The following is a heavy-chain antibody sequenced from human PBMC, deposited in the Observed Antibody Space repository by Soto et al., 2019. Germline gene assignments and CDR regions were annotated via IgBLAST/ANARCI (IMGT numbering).Heavy chain of an antibody. CDR1: GFTFSNAW. CDR2: IKSTTDGGTT. J-gene: IGHJ4*02. CDR3: STLDDCWRGYDPFS. Sequence: EVQLVESGGGLVKPGGSLRLSCAASGFTFSNAWMSWVRQAPGKGLEWVGRIKSTTDGGTTDYAAHVKGRFTISRDDSKNTLYLQMNSLKTEDTAVYYCSTLDDCWRGYDPFSWGQGTLVTVSS. D-gene: IGHD3-3*01. V-gene: IGHV3-15*01.